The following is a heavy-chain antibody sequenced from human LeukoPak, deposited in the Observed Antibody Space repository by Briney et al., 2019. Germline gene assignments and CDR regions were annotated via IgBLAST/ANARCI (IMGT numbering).Heavy chain of an antibody. CDR3: AGYSYGSMLFGY. CDR2: IKQDGSEK. V-gene: IGHV3-7*01. CDR1: GFTFSSYW. J-gene: IGHJ4*02. Sequence: GGSLRLSCAASGFTFSSYWMSWVRQAPGKGLEWVANIKQDGSEKYYVDSVKGRFTISRDNAKKSLCLQMSSLRAEDTAVYYCAGYSYGSMLFGYWGQGTLVTVSS. D-gene: IGHD5-18*01.